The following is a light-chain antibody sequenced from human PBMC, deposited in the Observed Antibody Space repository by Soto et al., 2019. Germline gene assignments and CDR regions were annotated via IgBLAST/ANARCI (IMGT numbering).Light chain of an antibody. CDR1: SSNIGRNY. CDR2: EHN. CDR3: AAWDNPGVF. Sequence: QSVLTQPPSVSAAPGQKVTISCSGSSSNIGRNYVSRYQQFPGAAPKLLIYEHNKRPSGVPDRFSGSRSATSATLDITGLQAGDEADYYCAAWDNPGVFFGTGTKVTVL. V-gene: IGLV1-51*02. J-gene: IGLJ1*01.